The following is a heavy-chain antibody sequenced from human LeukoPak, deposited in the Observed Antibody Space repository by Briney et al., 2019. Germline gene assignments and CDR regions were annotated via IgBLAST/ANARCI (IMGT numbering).Heavy chain of an antibody. CDR1: GFTFSSSW. D-gene: IGHD3-22*01. Sequence: GGSLRLSCAASGFTFSSSWMSWVRQAPGEGLEWVANIKQDGSEKYYVDSVKGRFTISRDNAKNSLYLQMNSLRAEDTALYYCAKEYYDSSGYQWFDYWGQGTLVTVSS. CDR3: AKEYYDSSGYQWFDY. V-gene: IGHV3-7*03. J-gene: IGHJ4*02. CDR2: IKQDGSEK.